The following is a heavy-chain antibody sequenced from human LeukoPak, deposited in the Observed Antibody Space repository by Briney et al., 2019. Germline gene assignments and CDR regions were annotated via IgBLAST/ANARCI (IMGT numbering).Heavy chain of an antibody. CDR2: INHSGST. CDR3: ARRTGLFAPAGSD. CDR1: GGSFSGYY. D-gene: IGHD6-13*01. V-gene: IGHV4-34*01. J-gene: IGHJ4*02. Sequence: SQTLSLTCGVYGGSFSGYYWSWIRQPPGKGLEWIGEINHSGSTNYNPSLKSRVTISVDTSKNQFSLKLSSVTAADTAVYYCARRTGLFAPAGSDWGQGTLVIVSS.